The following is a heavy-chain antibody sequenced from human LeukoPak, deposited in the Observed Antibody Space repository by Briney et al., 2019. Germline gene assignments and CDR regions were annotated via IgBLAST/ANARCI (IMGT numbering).Heavy chain of an antibody. Sequence: GGSLRLSCAASGFTFSTYWMNWVRQAPGKGLEWVANIKQDGSEKYYVDSVKGRFTPSRDSAKNSLYLQMNSLRAEDTAVYYCARAEWSNWYFDLWGRGTLVTVSS. V-gene: IGHV3-7*03. CDR1: GFTFSTYW. CDR2: IKQDGSEK. J-gene: IGHJ2*01. D-gene: IGHD3-3*01. CDR3: ARAEWSNWYFDL.